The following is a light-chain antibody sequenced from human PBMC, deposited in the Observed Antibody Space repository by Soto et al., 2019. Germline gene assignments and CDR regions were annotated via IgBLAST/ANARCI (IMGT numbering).Light chain of an antibody. CDR2: GAS. CDR3: QQYIRWPLT. V-gene: IGKV3-15*01. J-gene: IGKJ4*01. Sequence: EIVMTQSPATLSVSPGERATLSCGASHSVSSNLACYQQKPGQAPSLLIYGASTRATGTPARFSGSGSGTEFTLTISSLQSEDFAVYYCQQYIRWPLTFGGGTKVDIK. CDR1: HSVSSN.